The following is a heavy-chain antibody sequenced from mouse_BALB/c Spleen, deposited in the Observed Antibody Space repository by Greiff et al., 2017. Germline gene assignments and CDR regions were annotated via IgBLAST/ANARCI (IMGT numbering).Heavy chain of an antibody. CDR2: ISSGSSTI. Sequence: EVKLVESGGGLVQPGGSRKLSCAASGFTFSSFGMHWVRQAPEKGLEWVAYISSGSSTIYYADTVKGRFTISRDNPKNTLFLQMTSLRSEDTAMYYCARGDYYGSSAWFAYWGQGTLVTVSA. D-gene: IGHD1-1*01. CDR1: GFTFSSFG. J-gene: IGHJ3*01. V-gene: IGHV5-17*02. CDR3: ARGDYYGSSAWFAY.